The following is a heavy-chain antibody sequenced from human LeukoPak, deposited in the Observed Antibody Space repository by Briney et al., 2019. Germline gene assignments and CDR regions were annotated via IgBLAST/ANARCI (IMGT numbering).Heavy chain of an antibody. D-gene: IGHD2-15*01. CDR2: IYSGGNT. Sequence: PGGSLRLSGTVSGFTVSSNSWSWVRQAPGKGLEWVSFIYSGGNTHYSDSVKGRFTISRDNSKNTLYLQMNSLRAEDTAIYYCARRAGEYSHPYDYWGQGTLVTVSS. CDR1: GFTVSSNS. J-gene: IGHJ4*02. V-gene: IGHV3-53*01. CDR3: ARRAGEYSHPYDY.